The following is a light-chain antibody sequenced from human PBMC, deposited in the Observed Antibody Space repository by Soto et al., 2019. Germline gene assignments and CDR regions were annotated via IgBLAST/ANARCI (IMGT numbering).Light chain of an antibody. Sequence: EIVMTQSPATLSVSPWERATLSCRASQSVSSNLAWYQQRPGQAPRLLIYDISNRAAGVPARFSGSGSGTDFTLTISRLEPEDFGMYYCQHYGASRWTFGQGTKVDIK. V-gene: IGKV3-15*01. CDR1: QSVSSN. J-gene: IGKJ1*01. CDR3: QHYGASRWT. CDR2: DIS.